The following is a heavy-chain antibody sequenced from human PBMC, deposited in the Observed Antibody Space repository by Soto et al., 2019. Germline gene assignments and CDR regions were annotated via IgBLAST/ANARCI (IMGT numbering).Heavy chain of an antibody. CDR2: INPNSGGT. D-gene: IGHD3-22*01. V-gene: IGHV1-2*04. J-gene: IGHJ3*02. CDR1: GYTFTGYY. Sequence: ASVKVSCKASGYTFTGYYMHWVRQAPGQGLEWMGWINPNSGGTNYAQKFQGWVTMTRDTSISTAYMELSRLRSDDTAVYYCARGRLDSSGYYSVWYAFDIWGQGTMVTVSS. CDR3: ARGRLDSSGYYSVWYAFDI.